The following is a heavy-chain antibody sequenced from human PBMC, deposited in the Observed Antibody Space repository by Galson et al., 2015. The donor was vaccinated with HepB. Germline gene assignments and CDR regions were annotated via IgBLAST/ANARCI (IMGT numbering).Heavy chain of an antibody. CDR1: GGSFSGYY. CDR2: INHSGST. CDR3: ARGGVTAAELTKLKTFDY. D-gene: IGHD6-25*01. V-gene: IGHV4-34*01. Sequence: ATLSLTCAFCGGSFSGYYWCGLRQPRPWGLGWIWDINHSGSTNYTASLKSRVTISVDTSKNKFSLKLSSVSAADTAVYYCARGGVTAAELTKLKTFDYWGQGTLVTVSS. J-gene: IGHJ4*02.